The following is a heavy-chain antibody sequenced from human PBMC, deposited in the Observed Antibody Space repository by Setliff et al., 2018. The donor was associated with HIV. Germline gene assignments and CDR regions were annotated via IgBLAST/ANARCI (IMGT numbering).Heavy chain of an antibody. CDR2: INWNGGST. CDR1: GFTFDDYG. D-gene: IGHD3-22*01. CDR3: VRGSGYYYFDN. V-gene: IGHV3-20*04. Sequence: GGSLRLSCAASGFTFDDYGMSWVRQAPGKGLEWVSGINWNGGSTGYADSVKGRFTISRDNAKNMPYLQMNSLSADDTAVYYCVRGSGYYYFDNWGQGALVTVSS. J-gene: IGHJ4*02.